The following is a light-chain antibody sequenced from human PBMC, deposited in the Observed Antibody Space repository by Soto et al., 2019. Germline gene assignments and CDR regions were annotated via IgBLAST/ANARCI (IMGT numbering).Light chain of an antibody. CDR2: GAS. V-gene: IGKV3-15*01. J-gene: IGKJ1*01. Sequence: EVGMTQSPATLSVSPGERATLSCRARQSISSNVAWYQQKPGQPPRLLIYGASTRAPGIPARFGGSGSGTEFTLTISSLQSEDFAVYYCQQYNNWPPLTFGQGTKVEIK. CDR1: QSISSN. CDR3: QQYNNWPPLT.